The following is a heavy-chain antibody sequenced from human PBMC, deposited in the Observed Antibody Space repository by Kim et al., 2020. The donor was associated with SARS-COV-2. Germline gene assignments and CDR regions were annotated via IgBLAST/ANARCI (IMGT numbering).Heavy chain of an antibody. D-gene: IGHD2-21*02. CDR3: ARHAECGGDCYFAFDI. V-gene: IGHV4-59*08. J-gene: IGHJ3*02. Sequence: LNSRVTISVDTSKNQFSLKLSSVTAADTAVYYCARHAECGGDCYFAFDIWGQGTMVTVSS.